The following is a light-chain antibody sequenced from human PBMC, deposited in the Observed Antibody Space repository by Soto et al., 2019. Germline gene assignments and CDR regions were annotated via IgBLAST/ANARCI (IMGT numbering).Light chain of an antibody. CDR2: DAS. Sequence: EVVLTQSPATLSLSPGDRAILSCRASQTIGNYLAWYQHKLGQAPRLLIYDASNRATGIPARFSGSGSGTDFTLTISSLEPDDFAVYYCQQRSDWPSFGQGTKLEIK. CDR1: QTIGNY. V-gene: IGKV3-11*01. CDR3: QQRSDWPS. J-gene: IGKJ2*01.